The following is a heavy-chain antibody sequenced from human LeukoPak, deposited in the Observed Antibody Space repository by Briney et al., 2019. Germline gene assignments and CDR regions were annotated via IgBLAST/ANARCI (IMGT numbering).Heavy chain of an antibody. CDR2: ISAYNGNT. V-gene: IGHV1-18*01. CDR1: GYTFTSYG. Sequence: GASVKVSCKASGYTFTSYGISWVRQAPGQGLEWRGWISAYNGNTNYAQKLQGRVTMTTDTSTSTAYMELRSLRSDDTAVYYCTANPLSRKLDIVAYWGQGTLVTVSS. D-gene: IGHD5-12*01. J-gene: IGHJ4*02. CDR3: TANPLSRKLDIVAY.